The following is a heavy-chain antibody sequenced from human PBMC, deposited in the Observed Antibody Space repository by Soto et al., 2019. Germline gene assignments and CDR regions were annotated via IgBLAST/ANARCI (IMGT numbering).Heavy chain of an antibody. Sequence: GGSLRLSCAASGFTFRSFAMSWVRRAPGKGLEWVSVISGSGSSTWYADSVKGRFTISRDNSKHTLDLQMNSLRAEDTAVYFCTKGSANWNSLSGLFDAWGQGTLVTVSS. J-gene: IGHJ5*02. CDR2: ISGSGSST. D-gene: IGHD1-7*01. CDR1: GFTFRSFA. CDR3: TKGSANWNSLSGLFDA. V-gene: IGHV3-23*01.